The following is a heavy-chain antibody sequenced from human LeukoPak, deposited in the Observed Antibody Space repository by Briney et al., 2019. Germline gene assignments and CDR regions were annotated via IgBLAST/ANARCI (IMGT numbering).Heavy chain of an antibody. CDR3: ARESFSITMVREENNRYFDY. V-gene: IGHV4-30-4*01. J-gene: IGHJ4*02. CDR2: CCYSGST. Sequence: PSETLSLTCTVSGGSISSGDYYWSWIRQPPGKGLEWIRYCCYSGSTYYNPSLKSRVTISVDTSKNQFSLKLSSVPAADTAVYYCARESFSITMVREENNRYFDYWGQGALVTVCS. CDR1: GGSISSGDYY. D-gene: IGHD3-10*01.